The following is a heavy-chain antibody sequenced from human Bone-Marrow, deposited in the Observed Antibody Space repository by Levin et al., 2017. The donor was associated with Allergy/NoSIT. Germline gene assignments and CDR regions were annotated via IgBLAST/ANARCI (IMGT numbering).Heavy chain of an antibody. V-gene: IGHV3-7*01. CDR3: ARDQFRRATIGARWFDP. D-gene: IGHD5-24*01. CDR2: IKEDGSEK. J-gene: IGHJ5*02. Sequence: EASVKVSCAASGFTFSNSWMSWVRQPPGKGLEWVANIKEDGSEKYYVDSVKGRFTISRDNAKNSLYVQMNSLRAEDTAVYYCARDQFRRATIGARWFDPWGQGTLVIVSS. CDR1: GFTFSNSW.